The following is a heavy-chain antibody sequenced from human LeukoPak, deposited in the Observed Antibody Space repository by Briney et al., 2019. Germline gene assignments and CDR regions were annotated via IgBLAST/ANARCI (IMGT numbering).Heavy chain of an antibody. CDR2: ITHSGST. J-gene: IGHJ4*02. Sequence: SETLSLTCAVYGGSFSGYFWTWIRQPPGKGLEWIGEITHSGSTNYNPSLKSRVIISADTSNSQFSLTLSSVTTADTAVYYCARGPPQTYFHGNGYYYFDYWGQGTLVTVSS. CDR1: GGSFSGYF. D-gene: IGHD3-22*01. CDR3: ARGPPQTYFHGNGYYYFDY. V-gene: IGHV4-34*01.